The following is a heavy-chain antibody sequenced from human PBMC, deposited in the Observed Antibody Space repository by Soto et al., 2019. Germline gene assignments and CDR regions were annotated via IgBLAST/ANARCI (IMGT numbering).Heavy chain of an antibody. V-gene: IGHV3-11*01. CDR3: ARVTGAPRIYYYYYMDV. Sequence: GGSLGLSCAASGFTFSDYYMSWIRQAPGKGLEWVSYISSSGSTIYYADSVKGRFTISRDNAKNSLYLQMNSLRAEGTAVYYCARVTGAPRIYYYYYMDVWGKGTTVTVSS. J-gene: IGHJ6*03. D-gene: IGHD7-27*01. CDR1: GFTFSDYY. CDR2: ISSSGSTI.